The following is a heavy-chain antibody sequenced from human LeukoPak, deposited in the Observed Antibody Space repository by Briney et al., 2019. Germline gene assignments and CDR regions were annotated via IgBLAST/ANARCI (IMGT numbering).Heavy chain of an antibody. D-gene: IGHD3-9*01. J-gene: IGHJ4*02. CDR3: AKLPAERYFDWQNYFFDY. Sequence: GESLKISCKGSGYNFPIYWIGWVRQMPGKGLEWMGIIYPGDSDTRYSPSFQGQVTISADKSISTAFLQWSSLKASDTAMYYCAKLPAERYFDWQNYFFDYWGQGTLVTVSS. CDR1: GYNFPIYW. V-gene: IGHV5-51*01. CDR2: IYPGDSDT.